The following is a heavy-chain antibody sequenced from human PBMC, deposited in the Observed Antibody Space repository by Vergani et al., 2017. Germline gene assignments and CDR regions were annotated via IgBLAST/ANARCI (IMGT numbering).Heavy chain of an antibody. Sequence: QVQLVQSGAEVKKPGASVKVSCKASGYTFTSYGISWVRQAPGQGLEWMGWISAYNGNTNYAQKLQGRVTMTTDNTTSTAYMKLRSLGSDVSALYYCMVRGAAWYFDLWGRGTLVTVSS. V-gene: IGHV1-18*01. CDR3: MVRGAAWYFDL. CDR1: GYTFTSYG. CDR2: ISAYNGNT. J-gene: IGHJ2*01. D-gene: IGHD3-10*01.